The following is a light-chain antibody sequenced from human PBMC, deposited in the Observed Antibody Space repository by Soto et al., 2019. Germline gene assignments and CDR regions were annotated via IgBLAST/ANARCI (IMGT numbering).Light chain of an antibody. J-gene: IGKJ4*01. V-gene: IGKV1-13*02. CDR3: QQFNTYPLT. CDR2: DAS. Sequence: AIQLTQSPSSLSASVGDRLTITCRASHGISNALAWYQQKPGKAPKLLIYDASSLESGVPSRFSGSGSGTDFALTIISLQPEDVSTYDCQQFNTYPLTVGGGTKVEIK. CDR1: HGISNA.